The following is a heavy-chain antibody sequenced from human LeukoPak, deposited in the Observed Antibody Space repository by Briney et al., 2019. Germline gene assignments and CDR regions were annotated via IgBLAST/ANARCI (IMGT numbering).Heavy chain of an antibody. D-gene: IGHD1-7*01. J-gene: IGHJ6*02. Sequence: SVKVSCKASGYTFTSYGISWVRQAPGQGLEWMGRIIPILGIANCAQKFQGRVTITADKSTSTAYMELSSLRSEDTAVYYCAILELRYYYGMDVWGQGTTVTVSS. CDR2: IIPILGIA. CDR1: GYTFTSYG. CDR3: AILELRYYYGMDV. V-gene: IGHV1-69*04.